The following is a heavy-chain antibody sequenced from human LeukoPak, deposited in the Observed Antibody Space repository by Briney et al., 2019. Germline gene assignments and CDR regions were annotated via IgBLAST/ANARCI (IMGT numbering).Heavy chain of an antibody. D-gene: IGHD2-2*03. Sequence: SETLSLTCTVSGVSVNSVSSYWSWLRQPPGKGLVWIGYAYYSGSMNYNPSLKSRVTMSLNTSKNQFSLKLSSLTAADTAVYYCARRTGYCTGTNCYASFDYWGQGTLVTVSS. V-gene: IGHV4-61*01. CDR2: AYYSGSM. CDR1: GVSVNSVSSY. CDR3: ARRTGYCTGTNCYASFDY. J-gene: IGHJ4*02.